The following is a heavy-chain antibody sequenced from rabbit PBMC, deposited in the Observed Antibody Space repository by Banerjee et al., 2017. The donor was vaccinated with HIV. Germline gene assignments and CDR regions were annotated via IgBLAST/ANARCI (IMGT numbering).Heavy chain of an antibody. CDR1: GFDFSSSA. CDR3: TREGDL. CDR2: IYNGDGST. J-gene: IGHJ6*01. V-gene: IGHV1S47*01. Sequence: QEQLKESGGGLVQPEGSLTLTCKASGFDFSSSAICWVRQAPGKGPEWIACIYNGDGSTYYASWAKGRFTISKTSSTTVTLQMTSLTAADTATYFCTREGDLWGPGTLVTVS.